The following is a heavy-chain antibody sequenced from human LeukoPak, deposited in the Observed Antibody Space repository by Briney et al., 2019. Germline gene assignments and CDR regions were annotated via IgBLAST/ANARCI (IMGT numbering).Heavy chain of an antibody. Sequence: GGSLRLSCAASGFTFSGSAIHWVCQASGEGLEWLGLIRSQGNRAATVYGASVEGRFTISRDDSKNTAYLQMNSLKTEDTAVYYCAGDYNSWTGLNYWGQGTLVTVSS. V-gene: IGHV3-73*01. CDR1: GFTFSGSA. CDR3: AGDYNSWTGLNY. J-gene: IGHJ4*02. CDR2: IRSQGNRAAT. D-gene: IGHD3-3*01.